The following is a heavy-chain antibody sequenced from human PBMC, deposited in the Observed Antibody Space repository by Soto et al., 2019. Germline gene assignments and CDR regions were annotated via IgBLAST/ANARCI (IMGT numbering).Heavy chain of an antibody. CDR2: IKQDGSEK. CDR1: GFTFSSYW. J-gene: IGHJ4*02. V-gene: IGHV3-7*01. D-gene: IGHD1-26*01. CDR3: ARDGLGATTCPMY. Sequence: GGSLRLSCAASGFTFSSYWMSWVRQAPGKGLEWVANIKQDGSEKYYVDPVKGRFTISRDNAKNSLYLQMNSLRAEDTAVYYCARDGLGATTCPMYWGQGTLVTVSS.